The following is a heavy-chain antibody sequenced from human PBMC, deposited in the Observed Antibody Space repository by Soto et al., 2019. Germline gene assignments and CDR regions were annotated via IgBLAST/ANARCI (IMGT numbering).Heavy chain of an antibody. CDR3: ARHSRLGYCSGGSCRTYYYYGMDV. CDR1: GYSFTSYW. D-gene: IGHD2-15*01. J-gene: IGHJ6*02. Sequence: PGESLKISCKGSGYSFTSYWIGWVRQMPGKGLEWMGIIYPGDSDTRYSPSFQGQVTISADKSTSTAYLQWSSLKASDTAMYYCARHSRLGYCSGGSCRTYYYYGMDVWGQGTTVTVSS. V-gene: IGHV5-51*01. CDR2: IYPGDSDT.